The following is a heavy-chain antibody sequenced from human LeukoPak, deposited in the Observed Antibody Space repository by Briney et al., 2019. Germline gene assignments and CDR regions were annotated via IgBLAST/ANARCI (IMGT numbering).Heavy chain of an antibody. CDR2: ISSSSSYI. Sequence: GGSLRLSCAASGFTFSSYSMNWVRQAPGKGLEWVSSISSSSSYIYYADSVKGRFTISRDNAKNSLYLQMNSLRAEDTAVYYCAREVVVSGYSYDGYYYYYYMDVWGKGTTVTVSS. CDR1: GFTFSSYS. CDR3: AREVVVSGYSYDGYYYYYYMDV. J-gene: IGHJ6*03. D-gene: IGHD5-18*01. V-gene: IGHV3-21*01.